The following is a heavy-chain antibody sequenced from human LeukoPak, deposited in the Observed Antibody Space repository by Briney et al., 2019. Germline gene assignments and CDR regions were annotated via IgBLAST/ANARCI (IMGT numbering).Heavy chain of an antibody. D-gene: IGHD6-6*01. Sequence: GASVKVSCKASGYTFTTYSINWVRQAPGQGLEWMGWISTYNGNSNYAQKLQGRVTMTTDTSTSTAYMELRSLRSDDTAMYYCAKDRWRDGTSSFDNWGQGTLVTVSS. J-gene: IGHJ4*02. CDR2: ISTYNGNS. CDR1: GYTFTTYS. CDR3: AKDRWRDGTSSFDN. V-gene: IGHV1-18*01.